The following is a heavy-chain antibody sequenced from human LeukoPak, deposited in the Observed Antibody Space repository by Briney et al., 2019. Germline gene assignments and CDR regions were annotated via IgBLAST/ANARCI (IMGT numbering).Heavy chain of an antibody. Sequence: PGGSLRLSCAASGFTFSSYGMSWVRQAPGKGLEWIGEINHSGSTNYNPSLKSRVTISVDTSKNQFSLKLSSVTAADTAVYYCAAQRMVRGRSTDYWGQGTLVTVSS. D-gene: IGHD3-10*01. V-gene: IGHV4-34*08. CDR1: GFTFSSYG. J-gene: IGHJ4*02. CDR3: AAQRMVRGRSTDY. CDR2: INHSGST.